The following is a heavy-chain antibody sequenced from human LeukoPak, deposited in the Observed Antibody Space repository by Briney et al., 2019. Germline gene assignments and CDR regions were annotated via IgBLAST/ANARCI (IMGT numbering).Heavy chain of an antibody. Sequence: VASVKVSCKASGYTFTSYDINWVRQATGQGLEWMGWMNPNSGNTGYAQKFQGRVTMTRNTSISTAYMELRSLRSDDTAVYYCARAGPIRFLEWLFENYFDYWGQGTLVTVSS. D-gene: IGHD3-3*01. CDR2: MNPNSGNT. CDR1: GYTFTSYD. V-gene: IGHV1-8*01. CDR3: ARAGPIRFLEWLFENYFDY. J-gene: IGHJ4*02.